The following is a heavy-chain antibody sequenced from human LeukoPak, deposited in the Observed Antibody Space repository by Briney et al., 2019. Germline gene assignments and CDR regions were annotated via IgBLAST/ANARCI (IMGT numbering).Heavy chain of an antibody. J-gene: IGHJ4*02. V-gene: IGHV3-23*01. CDR3: SKADSSGYYSLFYY. Sequence: GGSLRLSCAASGFTFSSYAMSWVRQAPGKGLEWVSAIRGSGGSTYYADSVKGRFTISRENPKNTLYLQMNSLRAEDTAVYYCSKADSSGYYSLFYYWGQGTLVTVSS. CDR2: IRGSGGST. D-gene: IGHD3-22*01. CDR1: GFTFSSYA.